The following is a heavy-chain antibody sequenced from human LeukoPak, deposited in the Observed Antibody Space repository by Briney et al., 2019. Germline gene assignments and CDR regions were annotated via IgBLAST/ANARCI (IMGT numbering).Heavy chain of an antibody. CDR2: INSDGSST. Sequence: GGSLRLSCAASGFTFSSYWMHWVRQAPGKGLVWVSRINSDGSSTSYADSVKGRFTISRDNAKNTLYLQMNSLRAEDTAVYYCAGQGVVPAAPDAFDIWGQGTMVTVSS. CDR3: AGQGVVPAAPDAFDI. CDR1: GFTFSSYW. V-gene: IGHV3-74*01. D-gene: IGHD2-2*01. J-gene: IGHJ3*02.